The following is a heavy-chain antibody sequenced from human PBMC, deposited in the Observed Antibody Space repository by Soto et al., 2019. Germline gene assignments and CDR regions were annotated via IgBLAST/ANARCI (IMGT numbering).Heavy chain of an antibody. Sequence: QLQLQESGPGLVKPSETLSLTCTVSGGSISSGSYYCGWIRQPPGKGQEWIGSIYYSGSTYYNPSLKSRVTISVDTSKNQFSLKLTSVTAADTAVYYCARHGSGSYYNNWFDPWGQGTLVTVSS. J-gene: IGHJ5*02. V-gene: IGHV4-39*01. D-gene: IGHD3-10*01. CDR1: GGSISSGSYY. CDR2: IYYSGST. CDR3: ARHGSGSYYNNWFDP.